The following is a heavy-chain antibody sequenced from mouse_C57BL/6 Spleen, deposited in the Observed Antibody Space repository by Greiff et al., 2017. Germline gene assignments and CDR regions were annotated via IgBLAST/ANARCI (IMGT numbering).Heavy chain of an antibody. V-gene: IGHV1-81*01. CDR3: ARSHYYGSSVWYFDV. J-gene: IGHJ1*03. D-gene: IGHD1-1*01. Sequence: VQLQQSGAELARPGASVKLSCKASGYTFTSYGISWVKQRTGQGLEWIGEIYPRSGNTYYNEKFKGKAILTADKSSSTAYMELRCLASEYSAVYFCARSHYYGSSVWYFDVWNTGATVAVSS. CDR2: IYPRSGNT. CDR1: GYTFTSYG.